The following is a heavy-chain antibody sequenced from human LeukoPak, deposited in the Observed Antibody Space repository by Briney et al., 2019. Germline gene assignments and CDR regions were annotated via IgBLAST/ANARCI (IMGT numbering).Heavy chain of an antibody. CDR3: ARGVDCYGV. V-gene: IGHV4-34*01. CDR2: INHSGGT. CDR1: GGSFSGYS. Sequence: SETLSLTCAVYGGSFSGYSWTWIRQPPVKGLEWIGEINHSGGTNYNPSLKSRVTISVDTSKKQFSLKLSSVTAADTAVYYCARGVDCYGVWGQGTLVTVSS. D-gene: IGHD2-21*01. J-gene: IGHJ4*02.